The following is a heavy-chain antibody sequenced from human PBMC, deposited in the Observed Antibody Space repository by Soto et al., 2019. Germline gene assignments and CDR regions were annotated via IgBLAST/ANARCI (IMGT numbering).Heavy chain of an antibody. D-gene: IGHD6-19*01. CDR3: ARQVVDGAMAGTGSFDY. V-gene: IGHV4-39*01. Sequence: SETLSLTCTVSGVSISSSSYYWGWIRQPPGKGLEWIGSFYYSGSTYYNSSLKSRVTISVDTSENQISLKLSAVTAADTAVYYCARQVVDGAMAGTGSFDYWGQGTLVTVSS. CDR1: GVSISSSSYY. J-gene: IGHJ4*02. CDR2: FYYSGST.